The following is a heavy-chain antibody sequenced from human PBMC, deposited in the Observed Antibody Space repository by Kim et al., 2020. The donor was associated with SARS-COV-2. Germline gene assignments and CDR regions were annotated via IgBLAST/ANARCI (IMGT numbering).Heavy chain of an antibody. CDR3: ARVGPYYSYGMDV. CDR1: GDSISHSNL. Sequence: SGTLSLTCGVSGDSISHSNLWSWVRQPPGKGLEWIGEIYHSGSTNYNPSLKSRVAISVDKSTNQFSLRLSSVTAADTAVYYCARVGPYYSYGMDVWGQGTTVTVSS. V-gene: IGHV4-4*02. CDR2: IYHSGST. J-gene: IGHJ6*02.